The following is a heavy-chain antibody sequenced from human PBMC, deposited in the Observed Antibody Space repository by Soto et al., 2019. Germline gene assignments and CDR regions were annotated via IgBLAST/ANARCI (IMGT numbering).Heavy chain of an antibody. Sequence: QVQLVQSGAEVKRPGSSVKVSCKASGDTFNFYSINWVRQAPGVGLEWVGRVNPILSMSNYAKRFQGRVTXTXDXXTSTAYMELRSLRSEDTAIYYCASSYGSGYRAFDYWGQGALVTVSS. V-gene: IGHV1-69*02. CDR2: VNPILSMS. CDR3: ASSYGSGYRAFDY. D-gene: IGHD3-10*01. J-gene: IGHJ4*02. CDR1: GDTFNFYS.